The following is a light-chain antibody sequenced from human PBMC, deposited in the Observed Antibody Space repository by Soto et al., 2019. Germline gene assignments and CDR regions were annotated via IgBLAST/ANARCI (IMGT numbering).Light chain of an antibody. J-gene: IGKJ3*01. V-gene: IGKV1-39*01. CDR1: QSISSY. CDR3: QQSYSTPRT. CDR2: AAS. Sequence: DIQMTQSPSSLSASVGDGVTITFRASQSISSYLNWYQQKPGKAPKLLIYAASSLQSGVPSRFSGSGSGTDFTLTISSLQPEDFATYYCQQSYSTPRTFGPGTKVDI.